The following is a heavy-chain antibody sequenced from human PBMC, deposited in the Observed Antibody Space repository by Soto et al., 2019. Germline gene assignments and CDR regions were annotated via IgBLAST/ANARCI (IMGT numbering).Heavy chain of an antibody. CDR1: GYTFNSYY. V-gene: IGHV1-46*02. CDR2: FNPNGGST. Sequence: QVQLVQSGAEVKKPGASVKVSCKASGYTFNSYYIHWVRQAPGQGLEWMGIFNPNGGSTNYAQNLQGRVTLTGDTSTSTVYMELSSLRSEDTAIYYCARGGYDWYFDLWGRGTLVTVSS. J-gene: IGHJ2*01. CDR3: ARGGYDWYFDL. D-gene: IGHD1-1*01.